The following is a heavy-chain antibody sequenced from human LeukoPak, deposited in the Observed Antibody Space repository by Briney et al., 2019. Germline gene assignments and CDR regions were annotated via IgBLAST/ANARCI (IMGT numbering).Heavy chain of an antibody. J-gene: IGHJ4*02. CDR1: GYTFTSYG. CDR2: ISAYNGNT. CDR3: ATGETVPAAIAKALFDY. D-gene: IGHD2-2*01. V-gene: IGHV1-18*01. Sequence: ASVKVSCKASGYTFTSYGISWVRQAPGQGLEWMGWISAYNGNTNYAQKLQGRVTMTTDTSTSTAYMELSSLRSEDTAVYYCATGETVPAAIAKALFDYWGQGTLVTVSS.